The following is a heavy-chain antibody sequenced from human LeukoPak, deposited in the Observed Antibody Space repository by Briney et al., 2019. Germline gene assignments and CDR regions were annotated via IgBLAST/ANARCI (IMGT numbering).Heavy chain of an antibody. Sequence: PSETLSLTCAVYGGSFSGYYWSWIRQPPGKGLEWIGEINHSGSTNYNPSLKSRVTISVDTSKNQFSLKLSSVTAADTAVYYCARRGSYGSGSYQARSFDYWGQGTLVTVSS. CDR3: ARRGSYGSGSYQARSFDY. J-gene: IGHJ4*02. D-gene: IGHD3-10*01. V-gene: IGHV4-34*01. CDR2: INHSGST. CDR1: GGSFSGYY.